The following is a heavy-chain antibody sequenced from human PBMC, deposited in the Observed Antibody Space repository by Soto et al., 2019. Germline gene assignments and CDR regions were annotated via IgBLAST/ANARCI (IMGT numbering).Heavy chain of an antibody. J-gene: IGHJ4*02. D-gene: IGHD1-20*01. CDR3: AADSHEDCITGTPGYFDY. CDR1: GFTFTSSA. Sequence: SVKVSCTASGFTFTSSAVQWVRQARGQRLEWIGWIVVGSGNTNYAQKFQERVTITRDMSTSTAYMELSSLRSEDTAVYYCAADSHEDCITGTPGYFDYWGQGNLVTVSS. V-gene: IGHV1-58*01. CDR2: IVVGSGNT.